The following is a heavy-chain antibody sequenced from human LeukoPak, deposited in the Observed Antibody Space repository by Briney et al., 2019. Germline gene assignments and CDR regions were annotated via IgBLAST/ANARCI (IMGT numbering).Heavy chain of an antibody. CDR1: GLTFSSYG. D-gene: IGHD5-18*01. J-gene: IGHJ4*02. CDR3: ARGNIRGYSYGFDS. Sequence: GGSLRLSCAASGLTFSSYGMSWVLQAPGKGLEWVSYISSNGGTMYYANSVKGRFTISRDNAKTSLYLQMNSLRVEDPAVYYCARGNIRGYSYGFDSWGQGTLVTVSS. V-gene: IGHV3-48*03. CDR2: ISSNGGTM.